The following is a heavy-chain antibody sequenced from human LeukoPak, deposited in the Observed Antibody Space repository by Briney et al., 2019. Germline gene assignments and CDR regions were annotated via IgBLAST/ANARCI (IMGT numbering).Heavy chain of an antibody. D-gene: IGHD2-2*01. V-gene: IGHV3-23*01. J-gene: IGHJ6*02. CDR1: GFTFSSYA. CDR3: ATIPGGYGMDV. Sequence: GGSLRLSCAASGFTFSSYAMSWVRQAPGKGLEWVSAISGSGGSTYYADSVKGRFTISRDNAKNSLYLQMNSLRAEDTAVYYCATIPGGYGMDVWGQGTTVTVSS. CDR2: ISGSGGST.